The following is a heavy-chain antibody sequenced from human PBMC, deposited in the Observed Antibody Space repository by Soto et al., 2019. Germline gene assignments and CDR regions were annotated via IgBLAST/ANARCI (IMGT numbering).Heavy chain of an antibody. D-gene: IGHD6-6*01. Sequence: PGGSLRLSCAASGFTFSNAWMSWVRQAPGKGLEWVGRIKSKTDGGTTDYAAPVKGRFTISRDDSKNTLYLQMNSLKTEDTAVYYCTRQLVLNYYCGMDVWGQGTTVTVSS. CDR3: TRQLVLNYYCGMDV. CDR1: GFTFSNAW. J-gene: IGHJ6*02. CDR2: IKSKTDGGTT. V-gene: IGHV3-15*01.